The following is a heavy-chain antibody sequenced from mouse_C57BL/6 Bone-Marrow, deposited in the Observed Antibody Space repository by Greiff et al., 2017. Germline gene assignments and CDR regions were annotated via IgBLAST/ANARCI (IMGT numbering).Heavy chain of an antibody. CDR3: AREKIYYDYYYAMDY. CDR2: ISYSGST. CDR1: GYSITSDY. J-gene: IGHJ4*01. Sequence: EVNVVESGPGLAKPSQTLSLTCSVTGYSITSDYWNWIRKFPGNKLEYMGYISYSGSTYYNPSLKSRISITQDTSKNQYYLQLNSVTTEDTATYYCAREKIYYDYYYAMDYWGQGTSVTVSS. D-gene: IGHD2-4*01. V-gene: IGHV3-8*01.